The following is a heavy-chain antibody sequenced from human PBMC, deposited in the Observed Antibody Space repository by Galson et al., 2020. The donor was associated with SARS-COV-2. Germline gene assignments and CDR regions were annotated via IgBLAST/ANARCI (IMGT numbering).Heavy chain of an antibody. D-gene: IGHD3-22*01. CDR3: ARDSNYYDSSAFVDYMDV. CDR1: GFTFSSYA. Sequence: GGSLRLSCAASGFTFSSYAMHWVRQAPGKGLEWVAVISYDGSNKYYADSVKGRFTISRDNSKNTLYLQMNSLRAEDTAVYYCARDSNYYDSSAFVDYMDVWGKGTTVTISS. CDR2: ISYDGSNK. V-gene: IGHV3-30*04. J-gene: IGHJ6*03.